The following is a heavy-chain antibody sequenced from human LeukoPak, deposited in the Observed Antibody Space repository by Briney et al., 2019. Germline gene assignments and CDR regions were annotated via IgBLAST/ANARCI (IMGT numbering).Heavy chain of an antibody. Sequence: AGGSLRLSCVASEFTFSNYWIHWVRQPPGKGLVWVSRIRYDGIVTNYADSVEGRFTISRDNAENTLYLQMNSLRVEDTAVYYCTRGSYYFNYWGQGTLVTVSS. J-gene: IGHJ4*02. CDR2: IRYDGIVT. CDR1: EFTFSNYW. CDR3: TRGSYYFNY. V-gene: IGHV3-74*01.